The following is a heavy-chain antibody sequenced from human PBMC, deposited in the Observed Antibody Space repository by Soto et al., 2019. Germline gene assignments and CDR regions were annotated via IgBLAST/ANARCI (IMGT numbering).Heavy chain of an antibody. V-gene: IGHV4-59*02. CDR1: GASVSHGY. J-gene: IGHJ5*02. Sequence: QMQLQASGPGLVKPSETLSLTCNVSGASVSHGYWSWIRQPPGKGLEWIGFMYFGGSFNYNPSLTSRASMSVGTSKHQCCMKSTSVTASDTAGYYCARTSYDSTGFAVDPWGQGTLVTVSS. CDR3: ARTSYDSTGFAVDP. D-gene: IGHD3-22*01. CDR2: MYFGGSF.